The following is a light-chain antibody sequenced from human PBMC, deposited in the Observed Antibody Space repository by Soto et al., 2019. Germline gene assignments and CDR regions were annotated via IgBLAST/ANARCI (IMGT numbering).Light chain of an antibody. CDR3: QQYGSSPEIS. V-gene: IGKV3-20*01. Sequence: VLTQSPGTLSLSPGERATLSCRASRTISDNYLALYQQKPGQSPRLLISGASIRAPGIPDRFSGSGSETDFTLTISRLEPEDFAFYYCQQYGSSPEISFGPGTKVDIK. CDR2: GAS. J-gene: IGKJ3*01. CDR1: RTISDNY.